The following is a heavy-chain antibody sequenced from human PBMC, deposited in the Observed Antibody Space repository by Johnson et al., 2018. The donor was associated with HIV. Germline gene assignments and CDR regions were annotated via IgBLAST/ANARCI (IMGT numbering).Heavy chain of an antibody. J-gene: IGHJ3*02. CDR3: AKDWDIWLQPPVDAFDI. V-gene: IGHV3-30*18. Sequence: QVQLVESGGGVVQPGRSLRLSCAASGFTFSSYAMHWVRQAPGKGLEWVALISYDGSNNYYGDSVKGRFTISRDNSKDTLYLQMNSLRGEDTAVYYCAKDWDIWLQPPVDAFDIWGQGTMVTVSS. CDR1: GFTFSSYA. CDR2: ISYDGSNN. D-gene: IGHD5-24*01.